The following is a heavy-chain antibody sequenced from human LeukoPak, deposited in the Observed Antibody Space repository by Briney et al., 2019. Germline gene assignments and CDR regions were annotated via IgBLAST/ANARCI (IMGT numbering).Heavy chain of an antibody. J-gene: IGHJ3*02. D-gene: IGHD1-1*01. CDR2: IYYSGST. Sequence: SETLSLTCTVSGGSISSSSYYWGWLRQPPGKGLEWIGSIYYSGSTYYNPSLKSRVTISVDTSKNQFSLKLSSVTAADTAVYYCARQRLGDAFDIWGQGTMVTVSS. CDR3: ARQRLGDAFDI. V-gene: IGHV4-39*01. CDR1: GGSISSSSYY.